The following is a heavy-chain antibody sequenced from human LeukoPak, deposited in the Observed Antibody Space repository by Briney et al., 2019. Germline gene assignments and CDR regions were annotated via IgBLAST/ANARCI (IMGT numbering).Heavy chain of an antibody. CDR2: ISYDGSNK. CDR1: GFTFSSYG. CDR3: ARAYFGDPYYFDY. Sequence: GRSLRLSCAASGFTFSSYGMHWVRQAPGKGLEWVAVISYDGSNKYYADSVKGRFTISRDNSKNTLYLQMNSLRAEDTAVYYCARAYFGDPYYFDYWGQGTLVTVSS. J-gene: IGHJ4*02. D-gene: IGHD3-10*01. V-gene: IGHV3-30*03.